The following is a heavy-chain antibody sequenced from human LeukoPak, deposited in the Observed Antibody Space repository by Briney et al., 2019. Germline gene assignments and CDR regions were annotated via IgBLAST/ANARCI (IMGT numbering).Heavy chain of an antibody. J-gene: IGHJ4*02. Sequence: GGSLRLSCAASGFTFSSYSMNWVRQAPGKGLEWVSSISSSSSYIYYADSVKGRFTISRDNAKNSLYLQMDSLRAEDTAVYYCARATTEQWLVEWGQGTLVTVSS. CDR3: ARATTEQWLVE. D-gene: IGHD6-19*01. CDR1: GFTFSSYS. V-gene: IGHV3-21*01. CDR2: ISSSSSYI.